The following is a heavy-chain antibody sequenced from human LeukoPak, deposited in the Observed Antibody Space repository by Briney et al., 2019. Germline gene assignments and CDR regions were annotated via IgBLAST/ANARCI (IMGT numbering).Heavy chain of an antibody. CDR1: GFTFSRYS. CDR2: ISSSSSTI. CDR3: ASDSPPDY. J-gene: IGHJ4*02. V-gene: IGHV3-48*01. Sequence: GGSLRLSCAASGFTFSRYSMNWVRQTPGKGLEWVSYISSSSSTIYYADSVRGRFTISRDNAKNSLSLQMNSLRAEDTAVYYCASDSPPDYWGQGTLVTVSS.